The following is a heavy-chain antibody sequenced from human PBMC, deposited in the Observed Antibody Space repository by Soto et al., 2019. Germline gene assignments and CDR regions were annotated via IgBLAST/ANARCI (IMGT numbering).Heavy chain of an antibody. CDR1: GGTFSSYA. CDR3: ARDIPDYDYVWGSYRNNWFDP. J-gene: IGHJ5*02. CDR2: IIPIFGTA. D-gene: IGHD3-16*02. V-gene: IGHV1-69*13. Sequence: SVKVSCKASGGTFSSYAISWVRQAPGQGLEWMGGIIPIFGTANYAQKFQGRVTITADESTSTAYMELSSLRSEDTAVYYCARDIPDYDYVWGSYRNNWFDPWGQGTLVTVS.